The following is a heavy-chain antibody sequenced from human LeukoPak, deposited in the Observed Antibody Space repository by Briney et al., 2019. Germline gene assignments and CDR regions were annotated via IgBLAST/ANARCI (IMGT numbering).Heavy chain of an antibody. J-gene: IGHJ6*02. CDR1: GGTFSSYA. V-gene: IGHV1-69*13. D-gene: IGHD4-17*01. CDR2: IIPIFGTA. CDR3: ARCYDYGDPSYYYYGMDV. Sequence: SVKVSCKASGGTFSSYAISWVRQAPGQGLEWMGGIIPIFGTANYAQKFQGRATITADESTSTAYMELSSLRSEDTAVYYCARCYDYGDPSYYYYGMDVWGQGTTVTVSS.